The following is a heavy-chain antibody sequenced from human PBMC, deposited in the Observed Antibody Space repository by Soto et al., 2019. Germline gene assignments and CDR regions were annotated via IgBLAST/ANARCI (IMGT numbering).Heavy chain of an antibody. CDR3: TTGWVGNFFWGYYYGMDV. Sequence: PGGSLRLSCAASGFTFSNAWMSWVRQAPGKGLEWVGRIKSKTDGGTTDYAAPVKGRFTISRDDSKNTPYLQMNSLKTEDTAVYYCTTGWVGNFFWGYYYGMDVWGQGTTVTVSS. D-gene: IGHD3-16*01. V-gene: IGHV3-15*01. CDR2: IKSKTDGGTT. CDR1: GFTFSNAW. J-gene: IGHJ6*02.